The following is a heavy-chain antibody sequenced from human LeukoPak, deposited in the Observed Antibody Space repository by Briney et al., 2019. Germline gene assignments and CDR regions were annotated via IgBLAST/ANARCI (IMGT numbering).Heavy chain of an antibody. CDR1: GGSISSYY. CDR2: IYYSGST. Sequence: PSETLSLTCTVSGGSISSYYWSWIRQPPGKGLEWIGYIYYSGSTNYNPSLKSRVTISVDTSKNQFSLKLSSVTAADTAVYYCARGRKKHFDYWGQGTLVTVSS. J-gene: IGHJ4*02. V-gene: IGHV4-59*12. CDR3: ARGRKKHFDY.